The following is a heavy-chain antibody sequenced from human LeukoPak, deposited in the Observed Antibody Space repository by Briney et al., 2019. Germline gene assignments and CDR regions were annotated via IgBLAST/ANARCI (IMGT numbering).Heavy chain of an antibody. CDR2: INHSGST. Sequence: SETLSLTCAVYGGSFSGYYWSWIRQPLGKGLEWIGEINHSGSTNYNPSLKSRVTISVDTSKNQFSLKLSSVTAADTAVYYCARARRYSYGSNFDYWGQGTLVTVSS. D-gene: IGHD5-18*01. CDR3: ARARRYSYGSNFDY. J-gene: IGHJ4*02. V-gene: IGHV4-34*01. CDR1: GGSFSGYY.